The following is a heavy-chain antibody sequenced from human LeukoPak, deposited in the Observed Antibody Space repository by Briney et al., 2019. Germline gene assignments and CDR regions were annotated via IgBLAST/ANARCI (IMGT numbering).Heavy chain of an antibody. CDR3: ALLGSSALDY. V-gene: IGHV4-4*07. Sequence: PSETLSLTCTVSGDSTNIYYYNWIRQPAGKGLEWIGRIYFSGTTSYNPSLKSRVTMSVDTSKSQFSLNLRSVTAADTALYFCALLGSSALDYWSQGILVTVSS. CDR2: IYFSGTT. D-gene: IGHD3-10*01. J-gene: IGHJ4*02. CDR1: GDSTNIYY.